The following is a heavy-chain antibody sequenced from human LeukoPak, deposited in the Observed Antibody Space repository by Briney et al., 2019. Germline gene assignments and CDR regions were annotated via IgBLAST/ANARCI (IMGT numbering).Heavy chain of an antibody. D-gene: IGHD1-26*01. Sequence: SQTLSLTCAISGDSVSSNSATWNWIRQSPSRGLEWLGRTYYKSKWYNDYAVSVKSRITIDSDTSKNQFSLQLNSVTPEDTAVYYCARVSSPWSPRDAFDIWGQGTMVTVSS. CDR2: TYYKSKWYN. CDR1: GDSVSSNSAT. CDR3: ARVSSPWSPRDAFDI. V-gene: IGHV6-1*01. J-gene: IGHJ3*02.